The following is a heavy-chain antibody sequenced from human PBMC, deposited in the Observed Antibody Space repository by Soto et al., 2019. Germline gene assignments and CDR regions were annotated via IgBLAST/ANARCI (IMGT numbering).Heavy chain of an antibody. CDR1: GFTFSSYA. CDR2: ISGSGGST. V-gene: IGHV3-23*01. D-gene: IGHD5-18*01. CDR3: ASSHFGYRGYLDY. Sequence: PGGSLRLSCAASGFTFSSYAMSWVRQAPGKGLEWVSAISGSGGSTYYADSVKGRFTISRDNSKNTLYLQMNSLRAEDTAVYYCASSHFGYRGYLDYWGQGTLVTVSS. J-gene: IGHJ4*02.